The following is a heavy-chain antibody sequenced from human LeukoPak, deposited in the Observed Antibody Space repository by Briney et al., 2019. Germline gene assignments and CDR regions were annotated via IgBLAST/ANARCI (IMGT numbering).Heavy chain of an antibody. CDR3: ARDSSGYYELDY. Sequence: SETLSLTCTVSGGSISTYYWSWIRQPPGKGLEWIGYIYYSGSTNYNPSLKSRVTISVDTSKNQFSLKLSSVTAADTAVYYCARDSSGYYELDYWGQGTLVTVSS. V-gene: IGHV4-59*01. D-gene: IGHD3-22*01. CDR1: GGSISTYY. J-gene: IGHJ4*02. CDR2: IYYSGST.